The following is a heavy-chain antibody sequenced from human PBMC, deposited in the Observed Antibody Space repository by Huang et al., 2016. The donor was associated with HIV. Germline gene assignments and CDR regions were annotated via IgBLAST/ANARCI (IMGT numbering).Heavy chain of an antibody. CDR1: DDSINSRSYY. CDR2: VYYGGRT. J-gene: IGHJ5*02. D-gene: IGHD6-13*01. Sequence: QLQLQESGPGLVKPSETLSLTCRVSDDSINSRSYYWGWIRQPPGKGLEWIGSVYYGGRTYYNPSLKSRVTMSVDTSRNQFSLKLSSVTTADTAVYYCARHVKDSSWYVGWFDPWGQGTLVTVSS. CDR3: ARHVKDSSWYVGWFDP. V-gene: IGHV4-39*01.